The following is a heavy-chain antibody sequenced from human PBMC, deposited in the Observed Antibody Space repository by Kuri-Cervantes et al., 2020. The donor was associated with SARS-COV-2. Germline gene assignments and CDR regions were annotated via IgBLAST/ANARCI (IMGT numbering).Heavy chain of an antibody. Sequence: SETLSLTCTVSGGSISSHYWSWIRQPPGKGLEWIGYIYYSGSTNYNPSLKSRVTISVDTSKNQFSLRLSSVTAADTAVYYCVNGYYYYMDVWGKGTTVTVSS. CDR1: GGSISSHY. CDR3: VNGYYYYMDV. V-gene: IGHV4-59*08. J-gene: IGHJ6*03. CDR2: IYYSGST.